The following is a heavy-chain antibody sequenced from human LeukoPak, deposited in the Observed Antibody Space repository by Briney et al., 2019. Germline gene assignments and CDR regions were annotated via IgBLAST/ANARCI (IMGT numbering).Heavy chain of an antibody. V-gene: IGHV3-23*01. D-gene: IGHD3-16*01. J-gene: IGHJ1*01. CDR2: ISISGGQT. CDR1: RFTFTSYT. Sequence: GGSLRLSCAASRFTFTSYTLSWVRQAPGRGLEWVSGISISGGQTYYAAFVRGRFTISRDNSKNTMYLQMNSLRVEDTAVYYCAKGPRRRPKGNYDYVWGNARTSVEYFQHWGQGTLVTVSS. CDR3: AKGPRRRPKGNYDYVWGNARTSVEYFQH.